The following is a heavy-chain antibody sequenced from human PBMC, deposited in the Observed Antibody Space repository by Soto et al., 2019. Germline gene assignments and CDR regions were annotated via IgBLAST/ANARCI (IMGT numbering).Heavy chain of an antibody. V-gene: IGHV1-69*08. CDR3: AREGKGYDNLSSYYYGMDV. CDR1: GGTFSSYT. Sequence: QVQLVQSGAEVKKPGSSVKVSCKASGGTFSSYTISWVRQAPGQGLEWMGRIIPILGIVNYAQKFQGRVTITADKSTSTAYMELSSLRSEDTAVYYCAREGKGYDNLSSYYYGMDVWGQGTTVTVSS. CDR2: IIPILGIV. J-gene: IGHJ6*02. D-gene: IGHD5-12*01.